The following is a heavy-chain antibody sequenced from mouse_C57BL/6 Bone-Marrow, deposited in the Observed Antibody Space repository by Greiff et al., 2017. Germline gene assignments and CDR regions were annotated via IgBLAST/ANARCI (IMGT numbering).Heavy chain of an antibody. CDR2: ISDGGSYT. V-gene: IGHV5-4*01. D-gene: IGHD2-1*01. J-gene: IGHJ4*01. CDR3: ARRGIYYGNDAMDY. CDR1: GFTFSSYA. Sequence: EVQGVESGGGLVKPGGSLKLSCAASGFTFSSYAMSWVRQTPEKRLEWVATISDGGSYTYYPDNVKGRFTISRDNAKNNLYLQMSHLKSEDTAMYYCARRGIYYGNDAMDYWGQGTSVTVSS.